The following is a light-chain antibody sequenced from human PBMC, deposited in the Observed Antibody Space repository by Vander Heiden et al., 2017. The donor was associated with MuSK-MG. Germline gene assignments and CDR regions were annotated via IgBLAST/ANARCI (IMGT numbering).Light chain of an antibody. V-gene: IGKV2-28*01. CDR3: MQALHHP. CDR1: QSLLHSNGYNY. Sequence: DIVMTQSPLSLPVTPGEPASISCRSSQSLLHSNGYNYLDWDLQKPGQSPQLLIYLGSNRDSGVHDRFSGSGSGTDFTLKSSRVEAQDVGVYYCMQALHHPFGQGTRLEIK. J-gene: IGKJ5*01. CDR2: LGS.